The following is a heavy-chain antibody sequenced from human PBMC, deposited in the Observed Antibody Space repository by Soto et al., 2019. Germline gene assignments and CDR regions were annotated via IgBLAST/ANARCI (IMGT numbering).Heavy chain of an antibody. J-gene: IGHJ4*02. CDR2: INPVESEK. D-gene: IGHD7-27*01. V-gene: IGHV3-7*01. CDR1: GFTFSNSW. Sequence: EVQLVESGGGLVQPGGSLRLSCAASGFTFSNSWMSWVRQAPGKGLEWVADINPVESEKYYVDSVKGRFTVSRYNAKNSLYLQMNSLRVEDTALYYCARDPAWGSLDYWGLGTLVTVSS. CDR3: ARDPAWGSLDY.